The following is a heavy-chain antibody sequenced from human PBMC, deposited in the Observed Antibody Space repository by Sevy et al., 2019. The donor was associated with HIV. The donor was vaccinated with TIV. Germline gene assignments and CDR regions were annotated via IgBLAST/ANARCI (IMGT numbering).Heavy chain of an antibody. D-gene: IGHD2-15*01. V-gene: IGHV3-74*01. J-gene: IGHJ6*03. CDR2: INSDGSST. CDR1: GFTFSSYW. Sequence: GGSLRLSCAASGFTFSSYWMHWVRQAPGKGLVWVSRINSDGSSTSYADSVKGRFTISRDNAKNMRYLQMNSLRAEDTAVYYCARDRVVVAATASYMDVWGKGTTVTVSS. CDR3: ARDRVVVAATASYMDV.